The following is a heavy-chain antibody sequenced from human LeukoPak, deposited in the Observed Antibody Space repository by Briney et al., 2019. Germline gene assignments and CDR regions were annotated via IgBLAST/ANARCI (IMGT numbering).Heavy chain of an antibody. CDR1: GFTFSNAW. J-gene: IGHJ4*02. V-gene: IGHV3-15*01. CDR3: TTGGYSSSWHRDY. Sequence: GGSLRLSCAASGFTFSNAWMSWVRQAPGKGLEWVGRIKSKTDGGTTDYAAPVKGRFTISRDDSKNTLYLQMNSLKTEDTAVYYCTTGGYSSSWHRDYWGQGTLVTVSS. CDR2: IKSKTDGGTT. D-gene: IGHD6-13*01.